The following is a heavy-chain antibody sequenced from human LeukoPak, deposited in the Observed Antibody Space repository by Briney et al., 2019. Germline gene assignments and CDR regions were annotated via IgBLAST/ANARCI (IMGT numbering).Heavy chain of an antibody. CDR2: IIPIFGTA. CDR3: ARGGYPNLGSFDY. D-gene: IGHD3-22*01. J-gene: IGHJ4*02. V-gene: IGHV1-69*05. Sequence: SVKVSCKASGGTFSSYAISWVRQAPGQGLEWMGRIIPIFGTANYAQKFQGRVTITTDESTSTAYMELSSLRSEDTAVYYCARGGYPNLGSFDYWGQGTLVTVSS. CDR1: GGTFSSYA.